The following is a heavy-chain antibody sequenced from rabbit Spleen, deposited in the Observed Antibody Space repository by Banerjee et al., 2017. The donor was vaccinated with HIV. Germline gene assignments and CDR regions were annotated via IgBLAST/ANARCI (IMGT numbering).Heavy chain of an antibody. J-gene: IGHJ3*01. CDR1: GFDFSDKDV. Sequence: QEQLKETGGGLVQPGGSLTLSCKASGFDFSDKDVMCWVRQAPGKGLEWITCINIATGKSVYASWVSGRFIMSRTSSTTVTLQMTSLTAADTATYFCARDLVTAIGWNFALWGQGTLVTVS. CDR3: ARDLVTAIGWNFAL. V-gene: IGHV1S45*01. CDR2: INIATGKS. D-gene: IGHD7-1*01.